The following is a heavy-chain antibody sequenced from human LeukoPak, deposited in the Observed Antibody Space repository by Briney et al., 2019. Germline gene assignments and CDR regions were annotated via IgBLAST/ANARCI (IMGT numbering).Heavy chain of an antibody. CDR2: IYYSGST. V-gene: IGHV4-59*01. CDR3: ASTPIAVAYYFDY. CDR1: GGSISSYY. Sequence: SETLSLTCTVSGGSISSYYWSWIRQPPGKGLEWIGYIYYSGSTNYNPSLKSRVTISVDTSKNQFSLKLSSVTAADTAVYYCASTPIAVAYYFDYWGQGTLVTVSS. D-gene: IGHD6-19*01. J-gene: IGHJ4*02.